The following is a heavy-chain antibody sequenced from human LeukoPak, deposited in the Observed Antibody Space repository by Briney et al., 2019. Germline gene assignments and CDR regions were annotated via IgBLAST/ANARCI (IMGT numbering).Heavy chain of an antibody. CDR1: GFTFSDYY. CDR2: ISDGANTI. V-gene: IGHV3-11*04. D-gene: IGHD1-26*01. CDR3: ARGGGASEGADY. J-gene: IGHJ4*02. Sequence: GGSLRLSCAASGFTFSDYYMSWIRQAPGKGLEWISYISDGANTIYYADSMEGRFTLSRDNAKNSLYLQMNSLRAEDTAVYYCARGGGASEGADYWGRGTLVTVSS.